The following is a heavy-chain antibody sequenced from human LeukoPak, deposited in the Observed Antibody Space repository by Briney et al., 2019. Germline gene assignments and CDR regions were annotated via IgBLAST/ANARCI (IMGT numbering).Heavy chain of an antibody. Sequence: SETLSLTCTVSVGSISGYYWSWIRQPPGKGLEWIGYIYYSGSTNYNHSLKSRVTISVDTSKNQFSLKLSSVTTADTAVYYCVSVEEGYGGGRRGNFYYYMDVWGKGTTVTISS. D-gene: IGHD4/OR15-4a*01. CDR3: VSVEEGYGGGRRGNFYYYMDV. V-gene: IGHV4-59*01. CDR1: VGSISGYY. J-gene: IGHJ6*03. CDR2: IYYSGST.